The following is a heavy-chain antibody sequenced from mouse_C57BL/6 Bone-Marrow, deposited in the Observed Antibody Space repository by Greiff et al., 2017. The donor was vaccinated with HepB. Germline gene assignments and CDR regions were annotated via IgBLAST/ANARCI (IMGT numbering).Heavy chain of an antibody. D-gene: IGHD1-1*01. Sequence: EVKLVESGPELVKPGASVKISCKASGYSFTGYYMNWVKQSPEKSLEWIGEINPSTGGTTYNQKFKAKATLTVDKSSSTAYMQLKSLTSEDSAVYYCARRLYYYGSHYFDYWGQGTTLTVSS. V-gene: IGHV1-42*01. CDR2: INPSTGGT. CDR3: ARRLYYYGSHYFDY. J-gene: IGHJ2*01. CDR1: GYSFTGYY.